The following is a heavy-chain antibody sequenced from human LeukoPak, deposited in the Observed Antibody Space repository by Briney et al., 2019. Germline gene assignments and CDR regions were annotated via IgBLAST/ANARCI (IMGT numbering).Heavy chain of an antibody. CDR1: GGSFSGYY. V-gene: IGHV4-34*01. Sequence: SETLSLTCAVYGGSFSGYYWSWIRQPPGKGLEWIGEINHSGSTNYNPSLKSRVTISVDTSKNQFSLKLSSVTAADTAVYYCARGSDIVATINYFDYWGQEPWSPSPQ. CDR3: ARGSDIVATINYFDY. D-gene: IGHD5-12*01. CDR2: INHSGST. J-gene: IGHJ4*01.